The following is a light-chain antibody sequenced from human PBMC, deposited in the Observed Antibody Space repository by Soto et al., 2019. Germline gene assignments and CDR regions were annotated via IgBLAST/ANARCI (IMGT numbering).Light chain of an antibody. V-gene: IGLV1-47*01. CDR2: RAD. Sequence: QSVLTQPPSASGAPGQTVTISCSGRSSNIGSNYVYWYQQLPETAPRLLLYRADQRPSGIHDRFSGSKSGTSASLAISGLRSEDEADYYCAAWDDTLSGLVFGGGTKLTVL. J-gene: IGLJ2*01. CDR1: SSNIGSNY. CDR3: AAWDDTLSGLV.